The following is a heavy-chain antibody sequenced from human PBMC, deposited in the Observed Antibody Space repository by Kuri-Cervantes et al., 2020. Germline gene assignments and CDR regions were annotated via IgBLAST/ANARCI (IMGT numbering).Heavy chain of an antibody. CDR3: AXGNGXXPFRLDY. Sequence: GESLKIXXAASGFXFSSYAMHWVXQAXGKGLEWVAXISXDGSNKYYAXSVKGRFTISRDXSKNXLYLXXNSLRDEDTAXXYCAXGNGXXPFRLDYWGQGTPVTVSS. V-gene: IGHV3-30-3*01. J-gene: IGHJ4*02. D-gene: IGHD2-8*01. CDR1: GFXFSSYA. CDR2: ISXDGSNK.